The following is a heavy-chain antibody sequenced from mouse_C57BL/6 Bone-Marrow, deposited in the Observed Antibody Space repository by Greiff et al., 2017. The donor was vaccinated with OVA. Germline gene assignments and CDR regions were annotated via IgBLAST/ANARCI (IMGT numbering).Heavy chain of an antibody. J-gene: IGHJ2*01. Sequence: VQLQQSGAELVRPGTSVKMSCKASGYTFTNYWIGWAKQRPGHGLAWIGDIYPGGGYTNYNEKFKGKATLTADKSSSKAYMQFSSLTSEDSAIYYCAREVRGYFDYWGQGTTLTVSS. V-gene: IGHV1-63*01. D-gene: IGHD2-13*01. CDR1: GYTFTNYW. CDR2: IYPGGGYT. CDR3: AREVRGYFDY.